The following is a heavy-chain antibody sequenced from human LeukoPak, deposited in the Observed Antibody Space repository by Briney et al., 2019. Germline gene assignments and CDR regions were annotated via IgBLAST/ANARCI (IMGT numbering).Heavy chain of an antibody. V-gene: IGHV3-7*05. CDR2: IKQDGSEK. D-gene: IGHD1-1*01. CDR1: GFIFNRYW. Sequence: GGSLRLSCAASGFIFNRYWMNWVRQAPGKGLEWVANIKQDGSEKYYVDSVKGRFTISRDNAKNSLYLQMSSLRAEDTAVYYCARGEQSFGKRHSDVWGQGTTVTVSS. CDR3: ARGEQSFGKRHSDV. J-gene: IGHJ6*02.